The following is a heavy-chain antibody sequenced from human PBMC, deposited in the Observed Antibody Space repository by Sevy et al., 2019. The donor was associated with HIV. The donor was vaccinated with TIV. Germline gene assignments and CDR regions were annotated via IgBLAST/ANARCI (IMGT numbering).Heavy chain of an antibody. J-gene: IGHJ1*01. CDR1: GGSISSYY. V-gene: IGHV4-59*01. CDR3: ARGEGLAAGPQYFQH. CDR2: IYYSGST. D-gene: IGHD6-13*01. Sequence: SETLSLTCTVSGGSISSYYWSWIRQPPGKGLEWIGYIYYSGSTNYNPSLKSRVTISVDTSKNQFSLKLSSVTAADTAVYYCARGEGLAAGPQYFQHWGQCTLVTVSS.